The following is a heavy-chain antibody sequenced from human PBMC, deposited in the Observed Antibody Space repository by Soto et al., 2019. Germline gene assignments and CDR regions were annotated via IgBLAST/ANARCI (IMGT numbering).Heavy chain of an antibody. Sequence: SETLSLTCAVSGGSISSSNWWCWVRQPPGKGLEWIGEIYHSGSTNYNPSLKSRVTISVDKSKNQFSLKLSSVTAADTAVYYCARDRAWGYYYDSSGYYKDAFDIWGQGTMVTVSS. CDR3: ARDRAWGYYYDSSGYYKDAFDI. V-gene: IGHV4-4*02. CDR2: IYHSGST. D-gene: IGHD3-22*01. J-gene: IGHJ3*02. CDR1: GGSISSSNW.